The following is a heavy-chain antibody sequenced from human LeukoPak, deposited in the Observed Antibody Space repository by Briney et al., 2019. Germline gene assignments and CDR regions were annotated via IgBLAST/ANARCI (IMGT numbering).Heavy chain of an antibody. V-gene: IGHV4-39*01. CDR1: GGSISSSSYY. D-gene: IGHD1-26*01. CDR2: IYYSGST. Sequence: SETLSLTCTVSGGSISSSSYYWGWIRQPPGKGLEWIGSIYYSGSTYYNPSLKSRVTISVDTSKNQFSLKLSSVTAADTAVYYCARQVGATVYFGYWGQGTLVTVSS. J-gene: IGHJ4*02. CDR3: ARQVGATVYFGY.